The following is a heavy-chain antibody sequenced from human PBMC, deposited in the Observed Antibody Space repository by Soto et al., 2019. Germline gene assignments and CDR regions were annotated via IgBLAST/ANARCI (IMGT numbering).Heavy chain of an antibody. CDR3: ARGDSSGLDS. CDR2: IIPILGIA. V-gene: IGHV1-69*02. D-gene: IGHD6-19*01. J-gene: IGHJ4*02. Sequence: QVQLVQSGAEVKKPGSSMKVSCKASGGTSSSYTISWVRQAPGQGPEWMGRIIPILGIAKYAQRFQGRVTITADISSSTAYMELSSLRSEATAVYYCARGDSSGLDSWGQGTLVTVSS. CDR1: GGTSSSYT.